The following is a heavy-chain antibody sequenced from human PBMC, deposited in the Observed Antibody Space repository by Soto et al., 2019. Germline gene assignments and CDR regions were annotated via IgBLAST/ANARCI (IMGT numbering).Heavy chain of an antibody. CDR1: GVTFDDAW. D-gene: IGHD1-1*01. J-gene: IGHJ4*02. CDR3: TTMDNYVGNLPFGY. Sequence: PGGSLRLSCAPPGVTFDDAWMTWVRQAPGKGLEWVGRIKGKTDGGTTDYAAPVKGRFTISRDDSKTTLYLQMNSLKTEDTAVYYCTTMDNYVGNLPFGYWCQGP. V-gene: IGHV3-15*07. CDR2: IKGKTDGGTT.